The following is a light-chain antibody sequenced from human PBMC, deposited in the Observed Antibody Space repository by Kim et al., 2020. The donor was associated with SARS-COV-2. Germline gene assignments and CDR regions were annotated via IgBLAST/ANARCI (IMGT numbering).Light chain of an antibody. V-gene: IGLV6-57*03. CDR1: TGNNAGNY. Sequence: KPVTTSCIPSTGNNAGNYVQWYQQQQGRAHTVVIFENDLRPSGVPDRFSASSDSSSNSASLTISRLKTEDEADYYCQSYDSSNPVVFGGGTRLTVL. CDR2: END. CDR3: QSYDSSNPVV. J-gene: IGLJ2*01.